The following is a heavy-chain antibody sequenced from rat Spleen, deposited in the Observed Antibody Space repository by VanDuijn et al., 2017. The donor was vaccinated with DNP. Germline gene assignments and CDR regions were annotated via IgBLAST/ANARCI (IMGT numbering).Heavy chain of an antibody. CDR2: ISSGGST. CDR3: TRDDIGTTRFDY. J-gene: IGHJ2*01. Sequence: QVQLKESGPGLVQPSQTLSLTCTVSGFSLTSYGVSWVRQPPGKGLEWIAAISSGGSTYYNSALKSRLIISRDTSKSQVFLKMNSLQTEDTAIYFCTRDDIGTTRFDYWGQGVMVTVSS. CDR1: GFSLTSYG. V-gene: IGHV2S12*01. D-gene: IGHD1-5*01.